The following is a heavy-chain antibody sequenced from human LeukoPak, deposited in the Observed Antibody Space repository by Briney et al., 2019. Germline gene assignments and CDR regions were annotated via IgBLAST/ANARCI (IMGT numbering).Heavy chain of an antibody. CDR3: AREGGDGAFDI. D-gene: IGHD3-16*01. CDR2: ISYDGSNK. CDR1: GFTFSSYA. J-gene: IGHJ3*02. Sequence: PGGSPRLSCAASGFTFSSYAMHWVRQAPGKGLEWVAVISYDGSNKYYADSVKGRFTISRDNSKNTLYLQMNSLRAEDTAVYYCAREGGDGAFDIWGQGTTVTVSS. V-gene: IGHV3-30*04.